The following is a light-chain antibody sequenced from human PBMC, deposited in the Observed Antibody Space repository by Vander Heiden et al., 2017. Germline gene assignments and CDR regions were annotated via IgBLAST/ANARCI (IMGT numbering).Light chain of an antibody. J-gene: IGKJ3*01. Sequence: AIQLTQSPSSLSASVGDRVTITCRASRGINSGLAWYQQKPGKPPKILISDASNVQTGVSSRISGSGSGTDFTLTISSLQPEDFATYYCQQFDSQPHTFGHGTKVDIK. CDR2: DAS. V-gene: IGKV1-13*02. CDR3: QQFDSQPHT. CDR1: RGINSG.